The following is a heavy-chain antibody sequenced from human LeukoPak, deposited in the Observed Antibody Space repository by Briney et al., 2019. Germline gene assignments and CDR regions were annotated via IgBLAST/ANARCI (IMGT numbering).Heavy chain of an antibody. D-gene: IGHD2-15*01. CDR3: ARRGYCSGGSCYSAFDI. J-gene: IGHJ3*02. CDR1: GYSFTSYW. V-gene: IGHV5-51*01. Sequence: GESLKISCKGSGYSFTSYWIGWVRQLPGKGLEWMGIIYPGDSDTRCSPSFQGQVTISADKSICTAYLQWSSLKASDTAMYYCARRGYCSGGSCYSAFDIWGQGTMVTVSS. CDR2: IYPGDSDT.